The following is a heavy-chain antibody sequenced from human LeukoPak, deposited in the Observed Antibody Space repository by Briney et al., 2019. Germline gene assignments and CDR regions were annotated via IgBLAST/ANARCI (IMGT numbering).Heavy chain of an antibody. CDR3: ARDLGNNWSLDY. Sequence: ASVKASCKASRYTFTGYYMHWVRQAPGQGLEWMGRINPKSGGTNYAQRFQGRVTMTRDTFISTAYMELSRLRSDDTAVYYCARDLGNNWSLDYWGQGTLVTVSS. V-gene: IGHV1-2*06. J-gene: IGHJ4*02. D-gene: IGHD3-3*01. CDR1: RYTFTGYY. CDR2: INPKSGGT.